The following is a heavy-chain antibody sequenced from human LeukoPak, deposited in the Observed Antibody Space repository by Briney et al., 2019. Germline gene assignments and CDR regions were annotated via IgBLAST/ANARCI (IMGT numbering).Heavy chain of an antibody. D-gene: IGHD6-13*01. CDR2: INWDDDK. CDR1: GFSLSTSGMC. J-gene: IGHJ4*02. V-gene: IGHV2-70*11. Sequence: SGPTLVNPTQTLTLTCTFSGFSLSTSGMCVSWIRQPPGKALEWLARINWDDDKYYSTSLKTRLTISKDTSKNQVVLTMTNMDPVDTATYYCSRITPAGRQLDYWGQGTLVTVSS. CDR3: SRITPAGRQLDY.